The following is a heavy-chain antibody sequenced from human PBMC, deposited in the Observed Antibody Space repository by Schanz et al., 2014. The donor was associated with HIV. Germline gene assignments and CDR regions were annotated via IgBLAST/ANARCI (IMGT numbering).Heavy chain of an antibody. CDR2: INGHGGSP. V-gene: IGHV3-23*01. Sequence: EVQLLESGGGLVEPGESLRLSCAVSGFTFSSHAMTWVRQAPGKGLEWVSGINGHGGSPTYADSVEGRFTISRDNGKKMVYLQMNSLRDEDTAVYYCATEPSDGMCGEHWGQGTLVAVSS. D-gene: IGHD7-27*01. CDR3: ATEPSDGMCGEH. J-gene: IGHJ4*02. CDR1: GFTFSSHA.